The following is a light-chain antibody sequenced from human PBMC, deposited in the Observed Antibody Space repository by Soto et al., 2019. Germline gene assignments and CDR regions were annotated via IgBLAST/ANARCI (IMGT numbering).Light chain of an antibody. Sequence: EIVMTQSPVTLSVSPGERATLSCRASQSVSVNLAWYQQKPGQAHRLLMYGASTRATGIPARFSGSGSGTEFTLTISSLQSEDFAVYYCQQYNNWPLTFGGGTKVEIK. CDR1: QSVSVN. CDR2: GAS. V-gene: IGKV3-15*01. CDR3: QQYNNWPLT. J-gene: IGKJ4*01.